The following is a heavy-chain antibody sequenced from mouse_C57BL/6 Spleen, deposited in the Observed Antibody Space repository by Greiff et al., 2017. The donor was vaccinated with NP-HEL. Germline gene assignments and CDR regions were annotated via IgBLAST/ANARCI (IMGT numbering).Heavy chain of an antibody. CDR1: GFTFSDYG. Sequence: EVKLVESGGGLVKPGGSLKLSCAASGFTFSDYGMHWVRQAPEKGLEWVAYISSGSSTIYYADTVKGRFTISRDNAKNTLFLQMTSLRSEDTAMYYCAREFTAGYFDVWGTGTTVTVSS. V-gene: IGHV5-17*01. CDR2: ISSGSSTI. D-gene: IGHD3-1*01. CDR3: AREFTAGYFDV. J-gene: IGHJ1*03.